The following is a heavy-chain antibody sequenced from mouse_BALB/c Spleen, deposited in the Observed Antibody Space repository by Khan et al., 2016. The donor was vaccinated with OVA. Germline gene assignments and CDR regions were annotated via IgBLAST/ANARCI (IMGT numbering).Heavy chain of an antibody. CDR3: ARGYDFFAY. J-gene: IGHJ3*01. Sequence: EVQLQQSGPDLVKPGASVKISCKASGYSFTLYYMTWVKQSHGKSLEWIGRVNPNTGGSDYNQEFKGKAILTVDKSSNTAYTERHSLTSEDSAVYYCARGYDFFAYWGQGTLVTVSA. D-gene: IGHD2-14*01. CDR2: VNPNTGGS. CDR1: GYSFTLYY. V-gene: IGHV1-26*01.